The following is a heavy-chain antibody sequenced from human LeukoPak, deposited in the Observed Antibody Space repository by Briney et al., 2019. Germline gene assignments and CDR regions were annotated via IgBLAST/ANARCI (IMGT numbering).Heavy chain of an antibody. Sequence: GGSLRLSCAASGFTFISYGMHWVRQAPGKGLEWVAFIRYDGSNKYYADSVKGRFTISRDNSKNTLYLQMNSLRAEDTAVYYCAKQPIYDSSGLFDYWGQGTLVTVSS. CDR1: GFTFISYG. CDR2: IRYDGSNK. D-gene: IGHD3-22*01. J-gene: IGHJ4*02. V-gene: IGHV3-30*02. CDR3: AKQPIYDSSGLFDY.